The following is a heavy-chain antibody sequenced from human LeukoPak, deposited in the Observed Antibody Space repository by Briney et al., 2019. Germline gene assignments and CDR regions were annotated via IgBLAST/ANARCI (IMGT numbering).Heavy chain of an antibody. CDR3: ARGGALGSGTFGNAFDI. CDR2: IYTSGTT. CDR1: GGSISSYY. D-gene: IGHD3-10*01. Sequence: SETLSLTCTVSGGSISSYYWSWIRQPAGKGLEWIGRIYTSGTTNYNPSLKSRVTMSVDTSKNQFSLKLSSVTAADTAVLYCARGGALGSGTFGNAFDIWGQGTTVTVSS. V-gene: IGHV4-4*07. J-gene: IGHJ3*02.